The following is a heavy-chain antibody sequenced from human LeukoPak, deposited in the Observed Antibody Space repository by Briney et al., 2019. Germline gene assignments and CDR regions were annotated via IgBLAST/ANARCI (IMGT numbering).Heavy chain of an antibody. Sequence: ASVKVSCKASGYTFTGYYMHWVRQAPAQGLEWMGWINTNSGGTNYAQKFQGRVTMTRDTSISTAYMELSRLRSDDTAVYYGARDYYDISGYYWSDYYYYVMDVGGQETTVTVS. CDR3: ARDYYDISGYYWSDYYYYVMDV. CDR1: GYTFTGYY. D-gene: IGHD3-22*01. CDR2: INTNSGGT. V-gene: IGHV1-2*02. J-gene: IGHJ6*02.